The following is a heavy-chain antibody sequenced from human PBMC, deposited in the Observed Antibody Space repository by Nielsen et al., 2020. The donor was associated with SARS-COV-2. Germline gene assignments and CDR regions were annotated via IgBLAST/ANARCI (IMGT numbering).Heavy chain of an antibody. CDR1: GYSFTSYW. V-gene: IGHV5-51*01. Sequence: GESLKISCKGSGYSFTSYWIGWVRQMRGKGLEWMGIIYPGDSDTRYSPSFQGQVTISADKSISTAYLQWSSLKASDTAMYYCARRVVAATRAGDDAFDIWGQGTMVTVSS. CDR3: ARRVVAATRAGDDAFDI. CDR2: IYPGDSDT. D-gene: IGHD2-15*01. J-gene: IGHJ3*02.